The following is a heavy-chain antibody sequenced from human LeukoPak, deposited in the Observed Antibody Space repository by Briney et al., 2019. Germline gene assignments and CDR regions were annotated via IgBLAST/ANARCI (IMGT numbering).Heavy chain of an antibody. Sequence: SETLSLTCTVSGGSISSYYWSWIRQPPGKGLEWIGYIYYSGSTNYNPSLKSRVTISVDTSKNQFSLKLNSVTAADTAVYYCARDPRVAAAGTRYYYYYMDVWGKGTTVTVSS. V-gene: IGHV4-59*01. CDR3: ARDPRVAAAGTRYYYYYMDV. J-gene: IGHJ6*03. CDR1: GGSISSYY. CDR2: IYYSGST. D-gene: IGHD6-13*01.